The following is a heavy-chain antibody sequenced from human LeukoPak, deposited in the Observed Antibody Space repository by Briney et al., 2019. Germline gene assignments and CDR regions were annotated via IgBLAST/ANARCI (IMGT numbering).Heavy chain of an antibody. Sequence: ASVKVSCKASGYTFTSYGISWVRQAPGQGLEWMGWISAYNGNTNCAQKLQGRVTMTTDTSTSTAYMELRSLRSDDTAVYYCARSLTYYYGSGSYPFFDYWGQGTLVTVSS. CDR2: ISAYNGNT. CDR1: GYTFTSYG. CDR3: ARSLTYYYGSGSYPFFDY. D-gene: IGHD3-10*01. V-gene: IGHV1-18*01. J-gene: IGHJ4*02.